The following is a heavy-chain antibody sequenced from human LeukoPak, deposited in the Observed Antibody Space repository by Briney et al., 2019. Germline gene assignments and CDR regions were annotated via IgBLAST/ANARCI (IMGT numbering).Heavy chain of an antibody. V-gene: IGHV3-15*01. CDR3: TTGTQDIVVVPAAEGVY. CDR1: GFTFSNAW. D-gene: IGHD2-2*01. Sequence: GGSLRLSCAASGFTFSNAWMSWVRQAPGKGLEWVGRIKSKTDGGTTDYAAPVKGRFTISRDDSINTLYLHMYSLKTEDTAVYYCTTGTQDIVVVPAAEGVYWGQGTLVTVSS. J-gene: IGHJ4*02. CDR2: IKSKTDGGTT.